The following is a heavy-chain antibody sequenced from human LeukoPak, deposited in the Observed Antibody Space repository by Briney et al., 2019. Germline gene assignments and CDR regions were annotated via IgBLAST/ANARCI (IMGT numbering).Heavy chain of an antibody. CDR3: ASGYCSGGNCYSG. CDR2: ISYDGSNK. CDR1: GFTFSSYA. V-gene: IGHV3-30*07. Sequence: GGSLRLSCAASGFTFSSYAMHWVRQAPGKGLEWVAVISYDGSNKYYADSVKGRFTISRDNAKNTVYLQMNSLRVEDTAVYYCASGYCSGGNCYSGWGQGTLVTVSS. J-gene: IGHJ4*02. D-gene: IGHD2-15*01.